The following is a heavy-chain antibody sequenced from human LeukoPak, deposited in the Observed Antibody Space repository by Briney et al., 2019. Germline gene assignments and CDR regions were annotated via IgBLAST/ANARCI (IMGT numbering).Heavy chain of an antibody. CDR1: GYTFTSYG. CDR2: ISAYNGNT. J-gene: IGHJ4*02. D-gene: IGHD2-2*01. CDR3: AREYQLLSPFDY. Sequence: VSVKVSCTASGYTFTSYGISWVRQAPGQGLEWMGWISAYNGNTNYAQKLQGRVTMTTDTSTSTAYMELRSLRSDDTAVYYCAREYQLLSPFDYWGQGTLVTVSS. V-gene: IGHV1-18*04.